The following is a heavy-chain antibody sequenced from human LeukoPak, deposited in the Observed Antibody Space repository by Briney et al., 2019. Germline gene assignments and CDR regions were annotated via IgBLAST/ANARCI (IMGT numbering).Heavy chain of an antibody. J-gene: IGHJ4*02. Sequence: GGSLRLSCVASGFTFSSYWMHWVRQAPGEGLVWVSRINSDGSTTTYADSVKGRFTISRDNAKNTVYLQMKSLRAEDTALYYCATVGGYYWGQGTLVTVSS. CDR2: INSDGSTT. V-gene: IGHV3-74*01. D-gene: IGHD3-10*01. CDR1: GFTFSSYW. CDR3: ATVGGYY.